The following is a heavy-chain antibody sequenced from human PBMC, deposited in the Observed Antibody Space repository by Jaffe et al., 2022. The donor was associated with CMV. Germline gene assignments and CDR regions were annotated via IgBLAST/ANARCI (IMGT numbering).Heavy chain of an antibody. V-gene: IGHV3-9*01. CDR3: AKDMGIEVGMGIIDYYYYYGMDV. D-gene: IGHD3-3*01. CDR2: ISWNSGSI. Sequence: EVQLVESGGGLVQPGRSLRLSCAASGFTFDDYAMHWVRQAPGKGLEWVSGISWNSGSIGYADSVKGRFTISRDNAKNSLYLQMNSLRAEDTALYYCAKDMGIEVGMGIIDYYYYYGMDVWGQGTTVTVSS. CDR1: GFTFDDYA. J-gene: IGHJ6*02.